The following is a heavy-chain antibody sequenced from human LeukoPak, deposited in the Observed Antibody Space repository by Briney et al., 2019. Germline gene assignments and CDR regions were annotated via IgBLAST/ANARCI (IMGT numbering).Heavy chain of an antibody. CDR1: GFTFSSSA. CDR3: AKKAQYNGNYPLDY. Sequence: GGSLRLSCAASGFTFSSSAMSWVRQAPGKGLEWVSAISNNGGYTYYADSVQGRFTISRDNSKSTLCLQMNSLRAEDTALYFCAKKAQYNGNYPLDYWGQGTLVTVSS. CDR2: ISNNGGYT. V-gene: IGHV3-23*01. J-gene: IGHJ4*02. D-gene: IGHD1-26*01.